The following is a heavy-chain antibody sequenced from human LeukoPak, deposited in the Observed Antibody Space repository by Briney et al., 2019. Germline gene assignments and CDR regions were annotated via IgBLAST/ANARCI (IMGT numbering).Heavy chain of an antibody. V-gene: IGHV2-5*02. CDR3: AHRKNYYDSSVVDN. CDR1: VFSLNTRGVG. CDR2: IYWDDDR. D-gene: IGHD3-22*01. Sequence: SGPTLVNPPQTLTLTCTFSVFSLNTRGVGVGWIRQPPGRALEWLALIYWDDDRRYSPSLKSRLTITKDTSKNQVVLTMTNMDPVDTATYFCAHRKNYYDSSVVDNWGQGTLVTVSS. J-gene: IGHJ4*02.